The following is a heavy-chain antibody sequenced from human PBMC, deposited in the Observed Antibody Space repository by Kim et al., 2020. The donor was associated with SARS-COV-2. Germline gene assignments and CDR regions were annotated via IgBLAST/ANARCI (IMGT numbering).Heavy chain of an antibody. CDR1: GGSISSSSYY. J-gene: IGHJ5*02. Sequence: SETLSLTCTVSGGSISSSSYYWGWIRQPPGKGLEWIGSIYYSGSTYYNPSLKSRVTISVDTSKNQFSLKLSSVTAADTAVYYCALGRIVGATTGIWFDPWGQGTLVTVSS. CDR3: ALGRIVGATTGIWFDP. D-gene: IGHD1-26*01. CDR2: IYYSGST. V-gene: IGHV4-39*01.